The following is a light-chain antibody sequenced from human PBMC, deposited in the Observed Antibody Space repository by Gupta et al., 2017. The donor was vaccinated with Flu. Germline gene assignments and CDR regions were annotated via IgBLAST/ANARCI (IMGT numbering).Light chain of an antibody. CDR2: GAS. Sequence: EIVLTQSPATLSLSPGDRATLSCRASRNINTWLACYQQKPAQAPRLLIYGASNRAVGIPARFSGSGSGTDFTLTISSLEPEDFAVYYCQQRDDWPETFGQGTKVELQ. CDR3: QQRDDWPET. V-gene: IGKV3-11*01. J-gene: IGKJ2*01. CDR1: RNINTW.